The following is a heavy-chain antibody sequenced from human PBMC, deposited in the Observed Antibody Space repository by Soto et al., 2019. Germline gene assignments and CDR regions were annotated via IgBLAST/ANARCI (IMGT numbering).Heavy chain of an antibody. CDR2: ISGSGGST. J-gene: IGHJ3*02. CDR3: AKDVFGGSRAGDAFDI. CDR1: GFTFSSYA. V-gene: IGHV3-23*01. Sequence: PGGSLRLSCAASGFTFSSYAMSWVRQAPGKGLEWVSAISGSGGSTYYADSVKGRFTISRDNSKNTLYLQMNSLRAEDTAVYYCAKDVFGGSRAGDAFDIWGQGTMVTV. D-gene: IGHD3-16*01.